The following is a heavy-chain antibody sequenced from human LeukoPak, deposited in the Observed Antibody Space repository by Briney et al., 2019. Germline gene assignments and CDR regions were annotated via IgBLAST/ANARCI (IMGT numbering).Heavy chain of an antibody. CDR3: ASYSSSWYFRDAFDI. D-gene: IGHD6-13*01. CDR1: GFTFSSYE. Sequence: PGGSLRLSCAASGFTFSSYEMNWVRQAPGKGLEWVSYISSSSSTIYYADSVKGRFTISRDNAKNSLYLQMNSLRAEDTAVYYCASYSSSWYFRDAFDIWGQGTMVTVSS. J-gene: IGHJ3*02. V-gene: IGHV3-48*01. CDR2: ISSSSSTI.